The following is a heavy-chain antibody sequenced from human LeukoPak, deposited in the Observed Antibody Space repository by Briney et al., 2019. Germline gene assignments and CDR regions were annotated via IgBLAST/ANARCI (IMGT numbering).Heavy chain of an antibody. J-gene: IGHJ4*02. D-gene: IGHD3-3*01. CDR2: ISSSGSTI. CDR1: GFTLSRYE. CDR3: ASGVTIFGVVRFDY. V-gene: IGHV3-48*03. Sequence: GGSLRLSCAASGFTLSRYEMNWVRQAPGKGLEWVSYISSSGSTIYYADSVKGRVTISRYNAKNSLYLQMNSLGAEDTAVYYCASGVTIFGVVRFDYWGQGTLVTVSS.